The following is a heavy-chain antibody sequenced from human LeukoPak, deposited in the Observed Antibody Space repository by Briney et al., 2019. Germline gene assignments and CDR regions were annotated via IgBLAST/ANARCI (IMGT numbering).Heavy chain of an antibody. CDR1: GFTFSGYG. V-gene: IGHV3-48*01. CDR3: TKEGLPSGSSWSAWFDP. CDR2: ISSSGSTI. Sequence: PWGSLRLSCAASGFTFSGYGMHWVRQAPGKGLEWVSYISSSGSTIYYADSVKGRFTISRDNSKNTLYLQMNSPRPEDTAVYYCTKEGLPSGSSWSAWFDPWGQGTLVTVSS. D-gene: IGHD3-10*01. J-gene: IGHJ5*02.